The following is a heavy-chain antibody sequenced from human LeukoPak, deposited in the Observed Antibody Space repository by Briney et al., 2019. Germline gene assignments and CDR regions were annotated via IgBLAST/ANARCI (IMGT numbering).Heavy chain of an antibody. V-gene: IGHV3-30*04. CDR3: AKDLLIVVVIAFDY. Sequence: GGSLRLSCAASGFTFSSYAMHWVRQAPGKGLEWVAVISYDGSNKYYADSVKGRFTISRGNSKNTLYLQMNSLRAEDTAVYYCAKDLLIVVVIAFDYWGQGTLVTVSS. CDR2: ISYDGSNK. D-gene: IGHD3-22*01. J-gene: IGHJ4*02. CDR1: GFTFSSYA.